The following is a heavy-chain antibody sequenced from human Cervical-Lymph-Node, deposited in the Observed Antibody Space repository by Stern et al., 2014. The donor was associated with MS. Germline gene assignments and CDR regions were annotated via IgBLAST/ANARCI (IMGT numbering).Heavy chain of an antibody. CDR1: GGTFSSYT. J-gene: IGHJ6*02. Sequence: QMQLVQSGAEVKKPGSSVQVSCKAFGGTFSSYTMSWVRQAPGQGLEWMGRSTPIFGTANYAQKFQDRVTITADKFTSTAYMALNSLRSEDTAVYYCAREALLGGNYYALDVWGQGTTVTVSS. V-gene: IGHV1-69*06. CDR2: STPIFGTA. CDR3: AREALLGGNYYALDV. D-gene: IGHD2-15*01.